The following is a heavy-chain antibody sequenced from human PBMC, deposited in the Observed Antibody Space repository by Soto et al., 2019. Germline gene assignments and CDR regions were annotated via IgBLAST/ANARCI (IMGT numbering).Heavy chain of an antibody. CDR3: ARDVQQLVHNWFDP. CDR1: GGSISSYY. J-gene: IGHJ5*02. D-gene: IGHD6-13*01. Sequence: SETLSLTCTVPGGSISSYYWSWIRQPAGKGLEWIGRIYTRGSANYNPSLKSRVTMSVDTSKNQFSLKLSSVTAADTAVYYCARDVQQLVHNWFDPWGQGTLVTVSS. V-gene: IGHV4-4*07. CDR2: IYTRGSA.